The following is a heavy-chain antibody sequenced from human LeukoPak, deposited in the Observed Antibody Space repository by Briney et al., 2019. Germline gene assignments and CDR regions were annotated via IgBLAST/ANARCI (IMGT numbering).Heavy chain of an antibody. CDR2: IKQDGSEK. J-gene: IGHJ4*02. D-gene: IGHD3-3*01. CDR3: ARQDALPIFGVVITSPAIDY. V-gene: IGHV3-7*01. Sequence: SGGSLRLSCAASGFSFSSYWMNWVRQAPGKGLEWVANIKQDGSEKYYVDSVKGRFTISRDNAKNSLYLQMNSLRAEDTAVYYCARQDALPIFGVVITSPAIDYWGQGTLVTVSS. CDR1: GFSFSSYW.